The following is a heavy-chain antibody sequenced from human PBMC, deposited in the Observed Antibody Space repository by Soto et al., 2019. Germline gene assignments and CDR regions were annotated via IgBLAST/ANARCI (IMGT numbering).Heavy chain of an antibody. D-gene: IGHD4-17*01. CDR1: GGTFSSYA. Sequence: QVQLVQSGAEVKKPGSSVKVSCKASGGTFSSYAISWVRQAPGQGLEWMGGIIPIFGTANSAQKFQGRVTITADESTSTAYMELSSLRSEDMAVYYCARDGQSYGDYWVYYGMDVWGQGTTVTVSS. V-gene: IGHV1-69*01. J-gene: IGHJ6*02. CDR2: IIPIFGTA. CDR3: ARDGQSYGDYWVYYGMDV.